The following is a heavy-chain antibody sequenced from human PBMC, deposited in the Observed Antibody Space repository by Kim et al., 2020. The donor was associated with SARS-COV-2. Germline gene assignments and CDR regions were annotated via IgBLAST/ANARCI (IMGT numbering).Heavy chain of an antibody. J-gene: IGHJ3*02. CDR1: GYTFTSYY. V-gene: IGHV1-46*01. CDR2: INPSGGST. Sequence: ASVKVSCKASGYTFTSYYMHWVRQAPGQGLEWMGIINPSGGSTSYAQKFQGRVTMTRDTSTSTVYMELSSLRSEDTAVYYCARVAGSGGYFAAFDIWGQGTLVTVSS. D-gene: IGHD6-13*01. CDR3: ARVAGSGGYFAAFDI.